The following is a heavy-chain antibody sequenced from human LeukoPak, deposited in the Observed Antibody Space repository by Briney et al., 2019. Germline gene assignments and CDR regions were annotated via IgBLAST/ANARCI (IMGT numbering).Heavy chain of an antibody. J-gene: IGHJ6*03. V-gene: IGHV3-21*01. CDR3: ARDGSSCHSEDLCYYYYYYYMDV. D-gene: IGHD2-15*01. CDR1: GFTFSSYS. CDR2: ISSSSSYI. Sequence: GGSLRLSCAASGFTFSSYSMNWVRQAPGKGLEWVSSISSSSSYIYYADSVKGRFTISRDNAKNSLYLQMNSLRAEDTAVYYCARDGSSCHSEDLCYYYYYYYMDVWGKGTTATVSS.